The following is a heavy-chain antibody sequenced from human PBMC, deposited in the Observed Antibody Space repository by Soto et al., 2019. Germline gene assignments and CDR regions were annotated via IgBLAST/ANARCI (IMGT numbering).Heavy chain of an antibody. J-gene: IGHJ3*02. D-gene: IGHD3-22*01. CDR3: ARDLSLAFTMIVDDAFDI. Sequence: ASVKVSCKASGYTFTSYGISWVRQAPGQGLEWMGWISAYNGNTNYAQKLQGRVTMTTDTSTSTAYMELRSLRSDDTAVYYCARDLSLAFTMIVDDAFDIWGQGTMVTVSS. CDR1: GYTFTSYG. CDR2: ISAYNGNT. V-gene: IGHV1-18*01.